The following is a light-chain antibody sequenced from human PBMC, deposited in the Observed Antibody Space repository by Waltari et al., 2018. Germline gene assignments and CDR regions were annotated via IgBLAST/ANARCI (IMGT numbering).Light chain of an antibody. J-gene: IGLJ1*01. CDR2: EVS. Sequence: QSALTQPASVSGSPGQSITVSCTGTSSDVGSYNLVSWYQHHPPKAPKLIVYEVSKRPSGVSNLFSGSKSGNTASLTISGLQPEDEADYYCCSYAGANTYVFGSGTKVTVL. CDR3: CSYAGANTYV. V-gene: IGLV2-23*02. CDR1: SSDVGSYNL.